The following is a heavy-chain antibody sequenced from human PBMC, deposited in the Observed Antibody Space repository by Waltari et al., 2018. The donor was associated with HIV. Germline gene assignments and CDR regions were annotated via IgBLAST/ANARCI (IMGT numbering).Heavy chain of an antibody. V-gene: IGHV2-5*04. CDR1: GFTLTTCGVG. CDR2: IYWHGET. CDR3: GNSLGRGAVYFDH. Sequence: ITLWGYGAAQVKATQTFNLTCSIPGFTLTTCGVGVGWILQPTGKALEWIAVIYWHGETRYRPSLDKTLEITKDTPDNRVTLTMTTMDPRYTGTHFCGNSLGRGAVYFDHWGQGTLVAVSA. D-gene: IGHD1-26*01. J-gene: IGHJ4*02.